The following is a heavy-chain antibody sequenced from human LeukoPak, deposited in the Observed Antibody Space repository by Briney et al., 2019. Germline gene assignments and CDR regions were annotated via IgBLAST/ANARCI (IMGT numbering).Heavy chain of an antibody. CDR1: GFTFGDYA. V-gene: IGHV3-33*01. J-gene: IGHJ3*02. Sequence: GGSLRLSCTASGFTFGDYAMNWVRQAPGKGLEWVAVIWYDGSNKYYADSVKGRFTISRDNSKNTLYLQMNSLRAEDTAVYYCARERRWYSSGWDDAFDIWGQGTMVTVSS. D-gene: IGHD6-19*01. CDR2: IWYDGSNK. CDR3: ARERRWYSSGWDDAFDI.